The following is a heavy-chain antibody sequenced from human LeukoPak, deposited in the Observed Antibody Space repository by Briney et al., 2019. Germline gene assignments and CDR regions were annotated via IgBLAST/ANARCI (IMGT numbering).Heavy chain of an antibody. CDR3: AVLGYCSSTSCSPPRFDP. D-gene: IGHD2-2*01. CDR1: GGSISSGDYY. J-gene: IGHJ5*02. V-gene: IGHV4-30-4*08. Sequence: SQTLSLTCTVSGGSISSGDYYWSWIRQPPGKGLEWIGYIYYSGSTYYNPSPKSRVTISVDTSKNQFSLRLSSVTAADTAVYYCAVLGYCSSTSCSPPRFDPWGQGTLVTVSS. CDR2: IYYSGST.